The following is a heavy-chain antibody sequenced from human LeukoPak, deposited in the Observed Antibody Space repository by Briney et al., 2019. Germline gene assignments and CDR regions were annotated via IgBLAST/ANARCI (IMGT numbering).Heavy chain of an antibody. D-gene: IGHD5-18*01. J-gene: IGHJ4*02. CDR2: IYPGDSDT. Sequence: GESLKISCKGSGYSFTSYWIGWVRQMPGKGLEWMGIIYPGDSDTTTSPSFQGQVTISADKSISTAYLQWSSLKAPDTAMYYCARGYNYGSVTFDYWGQGTLVTVSS. V-gene: IGHV5-51*01. CDR3: ARGYNYGSVTFDY. CDR1: GYSFTSYW.